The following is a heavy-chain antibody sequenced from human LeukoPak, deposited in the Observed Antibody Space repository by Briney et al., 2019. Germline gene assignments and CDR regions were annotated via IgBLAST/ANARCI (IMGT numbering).Heavy chain of an antibody. Sequence: PGGSLRLSCAASGFTFSSYAMHWVRQAPGKGLEWLAVISYDGSNKYYADSVKGRFTISRDNSKNTLYLQMNSLRAEDTAVYYCARNTEIAVAGNFDYWGQGTLVTVSS. D-gene: IGHD6-19*01. CDR1: GFTFSSYA. CDR2: ISYDGSNK. CDR3: ARNTEIAVAGNFDY. J-gene: IGHJ4*02. V-gene: IGHV3-30-3*01.